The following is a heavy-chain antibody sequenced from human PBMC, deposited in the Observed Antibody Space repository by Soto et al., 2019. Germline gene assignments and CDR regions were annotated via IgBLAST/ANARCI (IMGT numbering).Heavy chain of an antibody. CDR2: INPDSGGT. Sequence: GASVKVSCKASGYTFTGYYMHWVRQAPGQGLEWMGWINPDSGGTNYAQNFQGGVTMTRDTSISTAYMELSSLRSDDTALYYCVRRQYSGSTSYLDYWGQGTLVTVSS. CDR3: VRRQYSGSTSYLDY. J-gene: IGHJ4*02. CDR1: GYTFTGYY. D-gene: IGHD1-26*01. V-gene: IGHV1-2*02.